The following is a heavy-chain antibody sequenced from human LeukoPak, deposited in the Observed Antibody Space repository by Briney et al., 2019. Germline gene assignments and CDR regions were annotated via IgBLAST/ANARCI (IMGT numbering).Heavy chain of an antibody. CDR1: GGTFSSYA. V-gene: IGHV1-69*04. D-gene: IGHD2-2*02. Sequence: ASVKVSCKASGGTFSSYAISWVRQAPGQGLEWMGRIIPILGIANYAQKFQGRVTITADKSTSTAYMELSGLRSEDTAVYYCARGRCSSTSCYTGVDYYYYGMDVWGQGTTVTVSS. CDR3: ARGRCSSTSCYTGVDYYYYGMDV. CDR2: IIPILGIA. J-gene: IGHJ6*02.